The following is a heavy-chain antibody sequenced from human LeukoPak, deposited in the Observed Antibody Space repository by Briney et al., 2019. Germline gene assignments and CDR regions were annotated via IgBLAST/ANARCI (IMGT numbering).Heavy chain of an antibody. CDR1: GFTFSDYY. J-gene: IGHJ4*02. D-gene: IGHD5-18*01. V-gene: IGHV3-11*01. CDR3: ARGSVQLWTHTLIDY. Sequence: GGSLRLSCAASGFTFSDYYMSWIRQAPGKGLEWVSYISSSGSTIYYADSVKGRFTISRDNAKNSLYLQMNSLRAEDTAVYYCARGSVQLWTHTLIDYWGQGTLVTVSS. CDR2: ISSSGSTI.